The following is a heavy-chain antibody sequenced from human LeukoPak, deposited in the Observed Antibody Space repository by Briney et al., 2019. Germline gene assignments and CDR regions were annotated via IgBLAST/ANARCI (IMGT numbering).Heavy chain of an antibody. Sequence: GGSLRLSCAVSGFTFSGHWMFWVRQAPGKGLEWVSGISWNSGSIGYADSVKGRFTISRDNAKNSLYLQMNSLRAEDTALYYCAKDRSDYYDSSESFDYWGQGTLVTVSS. CDR1: GFTFSGHW. D-gene: IGHD3-22*01. J-gene: IGHJ4*02. V-gene: IGHV3-9*01. CDR2: ISWNSGSI. CDR3: AKDRSDYYDSSESFDY.